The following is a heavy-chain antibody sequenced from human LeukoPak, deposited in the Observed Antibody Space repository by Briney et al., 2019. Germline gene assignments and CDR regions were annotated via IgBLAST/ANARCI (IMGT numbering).Heavy chain of an antibody. CDR1: GFTFDGYA. J-gene: IGHJ4*02. CDR2: ISWNSGSI. Sequence: GRSLRLSCAASGFTFDGYAMHWVRQAPGKGLEWVSGISWNSGSIGYADSVKGRFTISRDNAKTSLYLQMNSLRAEDTALYYCAKDLLSVTAGSQFDYWGQGTLVTVSS. D-gene: IGHD6-19*01. CDR3: AKDLLSVTAGSQFDY. V-gene: IGHV3-9*01.